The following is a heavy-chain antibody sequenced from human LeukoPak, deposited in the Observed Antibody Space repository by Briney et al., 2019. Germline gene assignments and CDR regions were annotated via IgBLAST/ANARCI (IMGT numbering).Heavy chain of an antibody. CDR3: ARGRGYSQSNWVDP. J-gene: IGHJ5*02. CDR1: GFSFTYFW. CDR2: INQDASAK. D-gene: IGHD5-18*01. Sequence: GGSLRLSCAASGFSFTYFWMTWVRQAPGKGLEWVANINQDASAKYYVDSVKGRFTISRDNSKNTLYLQMNSLRAEDTAVYYCARGRGYSQSNWVDPWGQGTMVTVSA. V-gene: IGHV3-7*03.